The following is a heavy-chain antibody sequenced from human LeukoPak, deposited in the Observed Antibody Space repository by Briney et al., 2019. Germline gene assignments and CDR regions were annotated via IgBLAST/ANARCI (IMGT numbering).Heavy chain of an antibody. D-gene: IGHD4-17*01. CDR1: GFTFSSYA. V-gene: IGHV3-30*04. J-gene: IGHJ4*02. CDR3: ARDEGYGDPLFDY. CDR2: ISYDGSNK. Sequence: QPGRSLRLSCAASGFTFSSYAMHWVRQAPGKGLEWVAVISYDGSNKYYADSVKGRFTISGDNSKNTLYLQMNSLRAEDTAVYYCARDEGYGDPLFDYWGQGTLVTVSS.